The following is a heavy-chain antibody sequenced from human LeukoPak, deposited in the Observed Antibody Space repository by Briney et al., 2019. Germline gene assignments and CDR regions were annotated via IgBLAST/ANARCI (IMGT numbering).Heavy chain of an antibody. V-gene: IGHV3-23*01. CDR3: AKWLGRYFDSPRSGFDY. J-gene: IGHJ4*02. CDR2: ISGSGGST. CDR1: GFTFSSYA. D-gene: IGHD3-9*01. Sequence: GGSLRLSCAASGFTFSSYAMSWVRQAPGKGLEWVSAISGSGGSTYYADSVKGRFTISRGNSKNTLYLQMNSLRAEDTAVYYCAKWLGRYFDSPRSGFDYWGQGTLVTVSS.